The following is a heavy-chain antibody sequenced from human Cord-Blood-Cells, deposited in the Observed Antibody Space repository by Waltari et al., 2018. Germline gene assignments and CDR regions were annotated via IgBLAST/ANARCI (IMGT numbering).Heavy chain of an antibody. Sequence: QVQLQQWGAGLLKPSETLSLTCAVYGGSFSGYYWSWIRQPPGKGLEWNGEINHIGSTNYNPALKSRVTISVDTSKNQFSLKLSSVTAADTAVYYWARGSYSSSPIDYWGQGTLVTVSS. CDR3: ARGSYSSSPIDY. D-gene: IGHD6-6*01. CDR2: INHIGST. V-gene: IGHV4-34*01. CDR1: GGSFSGYY. J-gene: IGHJ4*02.